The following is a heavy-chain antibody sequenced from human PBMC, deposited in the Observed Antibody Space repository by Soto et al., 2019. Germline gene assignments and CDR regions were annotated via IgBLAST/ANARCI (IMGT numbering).Heavy chain of an antibody. V-gene: IGHV4-59*01. D-gene: IGHD2-15*01. J-gene: IGHJ6*02. CDR1: GGSISSYY. Sequence: SETLSLTCTVSGGSISSYYWSWIRQPPGKGLEWIGYIYYSGSTNYNPSLKSRVTISVDTSKNQFSLKLSSVTAADTAVYYCAREAGVVVAATEYYGMDVWGQGTTVTVCS. CDR2: IYYSGST. CDR3: AREAGVVVAATEYYGMDV.